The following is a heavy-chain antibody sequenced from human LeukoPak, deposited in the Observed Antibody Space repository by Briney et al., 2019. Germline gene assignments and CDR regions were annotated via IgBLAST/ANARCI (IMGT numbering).Heavy chain of an antibody. CDR1: GGSFSGYY. Sequence: SETLSLTCAVYGGSFSGYYWSWIRQPPGKGLEWIGEINHSGSTNYNPSLKSRVTISVDTSKNQFSLKLSSVTAADTAVYYCARGRVTYYDFWSGYLRVYGMDVWGQGTTVTVSS. V-gene: IGHV4-34*01. CDR3: ARGRVTYYDFWSGYLRVYGMDV. D-gene: IGHD3-3*01. J-gene: IGHJ6*02. CDR2: INHSGST.